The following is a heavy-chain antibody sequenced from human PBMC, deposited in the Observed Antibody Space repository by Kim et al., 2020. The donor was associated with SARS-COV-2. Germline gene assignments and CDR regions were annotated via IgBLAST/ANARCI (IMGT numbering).Heavy chain of an antibody. Sequence: GGSLRLSCAASGFTFSVSAIHWVRQASGKGLEWVGRIRSKANTYATAYAASGKGRISISRDDSKNTAYLQMNSLKTEDTAVCSCTSVPGTTLAYWDAFD. CDR2: IRSKANTYAT. J-gene: IGHJ3*02. CDR1: GFTFSVSA. D-gene: IGHD1-1*01. CDR3: TSVPGTTLAYWDAFD. V-gene: IGHV3-73*01.